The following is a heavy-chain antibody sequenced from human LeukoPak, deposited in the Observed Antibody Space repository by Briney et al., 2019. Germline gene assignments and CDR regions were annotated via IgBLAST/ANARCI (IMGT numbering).Heavy chain of an antibody. Sequence: PGGSLRLSCAASGFTFTSYGFHWVRQAPGKAPEWVAFMSYNGNKKYGDSVKGRFTISRDNAKNTLHLQMNGLRPDDTAVYYCARDPLDISRWANAFDIWGQGTMVTVSS. J-gene: IGHJ3*02. CDR1: GFTFTSYG. CDR3: ARDPLDISRWANAFDI. V-gene: IGHV3-30*03. CDR2: MSYNGNK. D-gene: IGHD2-2*03.